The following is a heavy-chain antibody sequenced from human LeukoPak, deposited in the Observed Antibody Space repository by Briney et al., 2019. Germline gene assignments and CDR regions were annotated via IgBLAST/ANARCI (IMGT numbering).Heavy chain of an antibody. V-gene: IGHV3-23*01. D-gene: IGHD5-18*01. CDR1: GFTFSSDA. CDR2: ISGSGGST. Sequence: LRLSGAATGFTFSSDAMSWVRQAPGKGLEWVSAISGSGGSTYYADSVKGRFTISRDNSKNTLYLQMNSLRAEDTAVYYCAKPRGYSYGADYWGQGTLVTVSS. CDR3: AKPRGYSYGADY. J-gene: IGHJ4*02.